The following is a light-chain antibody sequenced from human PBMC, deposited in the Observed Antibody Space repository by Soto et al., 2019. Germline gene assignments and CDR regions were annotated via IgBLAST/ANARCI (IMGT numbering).Light chain of an antibody. J-gene: IGKJ2*01. CDR2: LGS. CDR3: LQVLQTPHT. CDR1: QSLLHSNGYNY. Sequence: DLVMTQSPLSLPVTPGEPASISCRSSQSLLHSNGYNYLDWYLQKPGQSPQLLIYLGSNRASGVPDRFSGSGSDTDFTLKISRVEAEDVGVYYCLQVLQTPHTFGQGTKLEIK. V-gene: IGKV2-28*01.